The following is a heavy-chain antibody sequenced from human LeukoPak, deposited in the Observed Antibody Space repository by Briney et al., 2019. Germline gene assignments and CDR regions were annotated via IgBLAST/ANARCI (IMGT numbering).Heavy chain of an antibody. CDR2: IKEDGSEK. D-gene: IGHD6-25*01. Sequence: GGSLRLSCAASGFTFSKHWMSWVRQAPGKGLEWVADIKEDGSEKYYADSVEGRFTISRDNAKNSLYLEMNSLRAEDTAVYFCAREQQRSYWDWGQGTLVTVSS. CDR1: GFTFSKHW. V-gene: IGHV3-7*01. CDR3: AREQQRSYWD. J-gene: IGHJ4*02.